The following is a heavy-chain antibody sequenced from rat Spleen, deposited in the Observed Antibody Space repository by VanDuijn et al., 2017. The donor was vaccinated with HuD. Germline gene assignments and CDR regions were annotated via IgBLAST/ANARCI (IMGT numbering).Heavy chain of an antibody. CDR2: IKAKSNNYAT. Sequence: EVQLVETGGSLVQPGKSLKLTCATSGFTFSNAWMHWVRQSPEKQLEWVAQIKAKSNNYATYYAESVKGRFTISRDDSKSSIYLQMNSLKEEDTATYYCTLHGYTYYFDYWGQGVMVTVSS. CDR3: TLHGYTYYFDY. CDR1: GFTFSNAW. D-gene: IGHD1-4*01. J-gene: IGHJ2*01. V-gene: IGHV6-8*01.